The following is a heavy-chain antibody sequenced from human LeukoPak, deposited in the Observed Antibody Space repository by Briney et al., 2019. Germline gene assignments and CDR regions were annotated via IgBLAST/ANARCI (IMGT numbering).Heavy chain of an antibody. D-gene: IGHD1-26*01. Sequence: SQTLSLTCTVSGGSFSSGDYYWTWIRQPPGKGLEWIGYIYYSGITYYNPSLKSRVTISVDTSKNQFSLRLTSVTAADTAVYYCAREWEPGYYFDYWGQGTLASVSS. J-gene: IGHJ4*02. CDR2: IYYSGIT. CDR1: GGSFSSGDYY. V-gene: IGHV4-30-4*08. CDR3: AREWEPGYYFDY.